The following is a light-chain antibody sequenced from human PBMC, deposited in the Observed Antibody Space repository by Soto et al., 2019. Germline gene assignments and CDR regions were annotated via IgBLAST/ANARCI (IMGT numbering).Light chain of an antibody. V-gene: IGLV1-40*01. CDR1: SSNIGAGYD. J-gene: IGLJ1*01. CDR2: GNS. Sequence: QSVLAQPPSVSGAPGQKVTISCTGSSSNIGAGYDLHWYQQLPGTAPKLLLYGNSNRPSGVPDRFSGSKSGNTASLTVSGLQADDEGTYYSSSYGGYNNVVFGTGTKVTVL. CDR3: SSYGGYNNVV.